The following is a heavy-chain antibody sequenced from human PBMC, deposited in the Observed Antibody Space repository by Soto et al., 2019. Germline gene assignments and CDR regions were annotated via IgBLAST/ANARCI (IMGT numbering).Heavy chain of an antibody. CDR3: ARDRRCSSTSCYTFGNWFDP. J-gene: IGHJ5*02. Sequence: ASVKVSCKASGYTFTSYGISWVRQAPGQGLEWMGWISAYNGNTNYAQKLQGRVTMTTDTSTSTAYMELRSLRSDDTAVYYCARDRRCSSTSCYTFGNWFDPWGQGTLVTV. CDR2: ISAYNGNT. V-gene: IGHV1-18*04. D-gene: IGHD2-2*02. CDR1: GYTFTSYG.